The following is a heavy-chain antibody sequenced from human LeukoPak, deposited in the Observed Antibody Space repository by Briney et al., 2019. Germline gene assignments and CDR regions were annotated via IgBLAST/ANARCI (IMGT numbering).Heavy chain of an antibody. CDR3: ARGHGYSSGWYSH. V-gene: IGHV4-39*07. J-gene: IGHJ4*02. CDR2: INHSGST. Sequence: SETLSLTCTVSGGSISSSSYYWGWIRQPPGKGLEWIGEINHSGSTNYNPSLKSRVTISVDTSKNQFSLKLSSVTAADTAVYYCARGHGYSSGWYSHWGQGTLVTVSS. D-gene: IGHD6-19*01. CDR1: GGSISSSSYY.